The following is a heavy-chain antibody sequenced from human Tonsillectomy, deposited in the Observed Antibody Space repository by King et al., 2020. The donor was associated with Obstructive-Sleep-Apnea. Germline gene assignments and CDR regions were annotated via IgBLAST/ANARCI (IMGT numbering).Heavy chain of an antibody. D-gene: IGHD2-15*01. J-gene: IGHJ6*02. CDR1: GGTFSSYA. CDR3: ARDDVVVVAPPDTLVFYGMDV. CDR2: IIPILGIA. V-gene: IGHV1-69*09. Sequence: VQLVESGAEVKKPGSSVKVSCKASGGTFSSYAISWVRQAPGQGLEWMGGIIPILGIANYAQKFQGRVTITADKSTSTAYMELSSLRSEYTAVYYCARDDVVVVAPPDTLVFYGMDVWGQGTTVTVSS.